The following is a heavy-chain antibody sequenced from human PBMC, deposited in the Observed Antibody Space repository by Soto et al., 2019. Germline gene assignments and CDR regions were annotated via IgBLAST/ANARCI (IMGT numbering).Heavy chain of an antibody. Sequence: QVQLQQWGAGLLKPSETLSLTCAVYGGSFSGYYWSWIRQPPGKGLEWIGEINHSGSTNYNPSLKSRVIKSVETSKNQFSLKLSSVTAADTAVYYWARGRRRLAVAGTGVWFDPWGQGTLVTVSS. CDR3: ARGRRRLAVAGTGVWFDP. V-gene: IGHV4-34*01. D-gene: IGHD6-19*01. CDR2: INHSGST. J-gene: IGHJ5*02. CDR1: GGSFSGYY.